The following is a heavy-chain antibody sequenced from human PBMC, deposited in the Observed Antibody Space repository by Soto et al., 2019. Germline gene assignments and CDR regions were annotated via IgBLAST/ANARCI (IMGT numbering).Heavy chain of an antibody. CDR3: AREGYCISTSCPTYYYYGMDV. CDR2: ISAYNGNT. J-gene: IGHJ6*02. CDR1: GYTFTSYG. D-gene: IGHD2-2*01. V-gene: IGHV1-18*01. Sequence: VASVKVSCKASGYTFTSYGISWVRQAPGQGLEWMGWISAYNGNTNYAQKLQGRVTMTTDTSTSTAYMELRSLRSDDTAVYYCAREGYCISTSCPTYYYYGMDVWGQGTTVTVS.